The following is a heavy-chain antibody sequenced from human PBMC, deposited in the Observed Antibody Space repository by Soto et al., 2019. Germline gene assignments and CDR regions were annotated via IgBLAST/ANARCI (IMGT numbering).Heavy chain of an antibody. CDR1: GFTFSSYA. J-gene: IGHJ1*01. D-gene: IGHD6-19*01. CDR2: ISGSGGST. V-gene: IGHV3-23*01. Sequence: LSLTCAASGFTFSSYAMSWVRQAPGKGLEWVSAISGSGGSTYYADSVKGRFTISRDNSKNTLYLQMNSLRAEDTAVYYCAKEDSSGWYLALGYFQHWGQGTLVTVSS. CDR3: AKEDSSGWYLALGYFQH.